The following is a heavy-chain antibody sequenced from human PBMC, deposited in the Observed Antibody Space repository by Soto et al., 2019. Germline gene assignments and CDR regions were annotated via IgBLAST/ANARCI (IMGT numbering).Heavy chain of an antibody. J-gene: IGHJ6*02. CDR2: IYPGDSDT. CDR1: GYTFTNYW. V-gene: IGHV5-51*01. Sequence: GESLKISCKGSGYTFTNYWIGWVRQMPGKGLEWMGIIYPGDSDTKYNPSFQGQVTISSDKSITTTYLQWSSLKASDTAIYYCAASIFYYGMDVWGQGTTVTVSS. CDR3: AASIFYYGMDV.